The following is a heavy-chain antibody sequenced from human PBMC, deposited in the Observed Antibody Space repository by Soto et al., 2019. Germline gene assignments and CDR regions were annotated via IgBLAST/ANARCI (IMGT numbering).Heavy chain of an antibody. CDR2: INYYGST. J-gene: IGHJ3*02. CDR1: GCSISSGGCY. D-gene: IGHD1-26*01. CDR3: ARTRISGGRGCCSDI. Sequence: SETLSLTCTLSGCSISSGGCYWSCLRQHPGKGLKWIGNINYYGSTNYSPSLKSRVTISVDTSKNQFSLNLSSVTAADTAVYYCARTRISGGRGCCSDIWGQGTMVTVSS. V-gene: IGHV4-39*07.